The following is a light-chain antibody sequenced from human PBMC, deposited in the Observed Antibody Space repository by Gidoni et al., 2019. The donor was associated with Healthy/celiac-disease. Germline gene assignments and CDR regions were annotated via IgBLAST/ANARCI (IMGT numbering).Light chain of an antibody. CDR2: RAS. V-gene: IGKV1-5*03. CDR1: QSISSW. Sequence: IQMTQSPSTLSASVGDRVTITCRASQSISSWLAWDQQKPGKAPKLLIYRASSLESGVPSRFSGSGSGTEFTLTISSLQPDDFATYYCQQYNSYPLTFXGXTKVEIK. CDR3: QQYNSYPLT. J-gene: IGKJ4*01.